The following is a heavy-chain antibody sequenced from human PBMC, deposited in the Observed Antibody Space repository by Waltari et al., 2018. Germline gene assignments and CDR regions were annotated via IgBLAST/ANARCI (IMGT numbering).Heavy chain of an antibody. J-gene: IGHJ4*02. CDR3: AKGCGGDCFYFDN. CDR1: GFTFSSYA. CDR2: IYSGGSTA. V-gene: IGHV3-23*03. D-gene: IGHD2-21*01. Sequence: EVQLLESGGGWVQPGGSLRLSCAASGFTFSSYAMSWVRQAPGKGLEWVSIIYSGGSTAYYADSVKGRFTISRDNSKSTLYLQMNSLRAEDTAVYSCAKGCGGDCFYFDNWCQGTLVTVSS.